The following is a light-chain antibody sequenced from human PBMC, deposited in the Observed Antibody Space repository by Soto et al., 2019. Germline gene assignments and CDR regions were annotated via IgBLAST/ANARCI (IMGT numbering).Light chain of an antibody. J-gene: IGKJ4*01. V-gene: IGKV1-39*01. CDR1: LRISKY. Sequence: DIKLTQSPSSLSASLGDRVTITCRARLRISKYLNWYQQKPGKAPKLLIYGASTLQSGVPSSFTGSGSGTDFTLTITNLQPEDSATYFCQQSHSTPLTFGGGTKLEI. CDR2: GAS. CDR3: QQSHSTPLT.